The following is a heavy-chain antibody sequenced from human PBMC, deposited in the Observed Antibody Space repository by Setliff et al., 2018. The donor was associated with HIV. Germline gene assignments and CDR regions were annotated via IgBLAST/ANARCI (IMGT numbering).Heavy chain of an antibody. V-gene: IGHV4-38-2*01. CDR1: GYSINSAFS. CDR3: ARHHYDVLSGYYTLKY. J-gene: IGHJ4*02. CDR2: VYQSGAT. D-gene: IGHD3-3*01. Sequence: SETLSLTCAVSGYSINSAFSWGWIRQSPGKGLEWIGTVYQSGATFYNPSLKSRVTTSVDTSKNQMSLNMSSTTAADTAVYYCARHHYDVLSGYYTLKYWGQGMLVTVSS.